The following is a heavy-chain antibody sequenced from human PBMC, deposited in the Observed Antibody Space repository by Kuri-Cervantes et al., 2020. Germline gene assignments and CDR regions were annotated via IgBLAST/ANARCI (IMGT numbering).Heavy chain of an antibody. CDR3: AKGHGRHGSGSYSFDI. CDR2: MNPNSGNT. J-gene: IGHJ3*02. CDR1: GYTFTSYD. Sequence: ASVKVSCKASGYTFTSYDINWVRQATGQGLEWMGWMNPNSGNTGYAQKFQGRVTMTRNTSISTAYMELSSLRSEDTAVYYCAKGHGRHGSGSYSFDIWGQGTMVTVSS. V-gene: IGHV1-8*01. D-gene: IGHD3-10*01.